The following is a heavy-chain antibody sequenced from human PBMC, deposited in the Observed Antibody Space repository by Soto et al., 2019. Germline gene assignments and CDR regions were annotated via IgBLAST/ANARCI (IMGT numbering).Heavy chain of an antibody. CDR1: GYSFTNND. Sequence: ASVKVSCKASGYSFTNNDVSLVRQATGQGLEWXGWXXPXXGXTXXXQXXXGRVIMTRDISIATAYMELSSLRSDDTAIYYCARMATFGSLNWFDPWGQGTLVTVSS. J-gene: IGHJ5*02. CDR2: XXPXXGXT. V-gene: IGHV1-8*01. D-gene: IGHD3-16*01. CDR3: ARMATFGSLNWFDP.